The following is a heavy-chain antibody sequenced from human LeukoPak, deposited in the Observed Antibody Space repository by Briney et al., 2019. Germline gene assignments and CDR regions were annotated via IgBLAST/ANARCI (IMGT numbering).Heavy chain of an antibody. Sequence: RVASVKVSCKASGYTFTSYAMHWVRQAPGQRLEWMGWINAGNGNTKYSQKFQGRVTVTRDTSASTAYMELSSLRSEDTAVYYCAISIAAATTSDWYFDLWGRGTLVTVSS. V-gene: IGHV1-3*01. D-gene: IGHD6-13*01. J-gene: IGHJ2*01. CDR1: GYTFTSYA. CDR2: INAGNGNT. CDR3: AISIAAATTSDWYFDL.